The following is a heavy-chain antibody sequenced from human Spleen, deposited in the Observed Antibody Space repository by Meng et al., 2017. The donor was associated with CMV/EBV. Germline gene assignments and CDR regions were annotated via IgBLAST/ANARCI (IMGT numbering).Heavy chain of an antibody. CDR3: AKARITGTTGYYYGMDV. V-gene: IGHV3-33*06. Sequence: LSLTCAASGFTFSSYGMHWVRQAPGKGLEWVAVIWYDGSNKYYADSVKGRFTISRDNSKNTLYLQMNSLRAEDTAVYYCAKARITGTTGYYYGMDVWGQGTTVTVSS. J-gene: IGHJ6*02. D-gene: IGHD1-7*01. CDR2: IWYDGSNK. CDR1: GFTFSSYG.